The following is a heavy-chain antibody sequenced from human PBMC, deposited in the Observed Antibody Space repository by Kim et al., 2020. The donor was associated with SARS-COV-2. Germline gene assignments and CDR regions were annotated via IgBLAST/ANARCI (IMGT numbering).Heavy chain of an antibody. J-gene: IGHJ4*02. V-gene: IGHV3-74*01. CDR2: DGTFT. D-gene: IGHD3-16*01. CDR3: ARDLAKGG. Sequence: DGTFTGYADSVKGRFTISRDNAKNTLDLQMNSLTDEDTAVYYCARDLAKGGWGQGTLVTVSS.